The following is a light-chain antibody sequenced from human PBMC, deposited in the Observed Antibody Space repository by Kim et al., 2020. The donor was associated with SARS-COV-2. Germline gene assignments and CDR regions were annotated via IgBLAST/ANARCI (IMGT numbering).Light chain of an antibody. Sequence: GKPVTTPCTRRSGSVAANYVQWPQQRPGSAPITVIYEDNQRPSGVPDRFSGSIDTSSNSASLTISGLKTEDEADYYCQSYHNRNAIFGGGTQLTVL. CDR3: QSYHNRNAI. CDR1: SGSVAANY. J-gene: IGLJ2*01. V-gene: IGLV6-57*03. CDR2: EDN.